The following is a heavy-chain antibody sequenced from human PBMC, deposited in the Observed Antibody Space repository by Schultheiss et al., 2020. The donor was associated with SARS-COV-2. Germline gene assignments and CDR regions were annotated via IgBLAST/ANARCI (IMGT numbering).Heavy chain of an antibody. CDR1: GFPLSSCS. Sequence: GGSLRLSCAVSGFPLSSCSMHWVRQAPGKGLEWVAGISYDDSNKYYADSVKGRVTISRDNSKNTLYLHMNSLKTDDTAVYYCARGHVPGYSYGPPDYWGQGTLVTVSS. V-gene: IGHV3-30*04. D-gene: IGHD5-18*01. CDR3: ARGHVPGYSYGPPDY. J-gene: IGHJ4*02. CDR2: ISYDDSNK.